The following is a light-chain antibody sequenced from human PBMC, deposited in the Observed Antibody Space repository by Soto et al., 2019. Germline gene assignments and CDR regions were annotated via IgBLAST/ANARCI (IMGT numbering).Light chain of an antibody. CDR2: AAS. CDR3: QQYVRAFRS. V-gene: IGKV1-6*01. Sequence: AIQMTQSPSSLSASVGDRVTITCRASQGIRNDLGWYQQKPGKAPKLLIYAASSLQSGVPSRFSGSGSGTEFTLTISSLQPDDFATYYCQQYVRAFRSFGQGTKVDIK. J-gene: IGKJ1*01. CDR1: QGIRND.